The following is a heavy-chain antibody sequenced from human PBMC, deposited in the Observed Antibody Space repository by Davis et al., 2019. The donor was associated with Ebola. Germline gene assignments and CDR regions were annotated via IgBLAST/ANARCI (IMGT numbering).Heavy chain of an antibody. D-gene: IGHD2-8*01. Sequence: MPSETLSLTCTVSGGSISSYYWSWIRQPPGKGLEWIGSIYYSGSTYYNPSLKSRVTISVDTSKNQFSLKLSSVTAADTAVYYCARQVYWRPYFDYWGQGTLVTVSS. V-gene: IGHV4-59*05. CDR3: ARQVYWRPYFDY. CDR2: IYYSGST. CDR1: GGSISSYY. J-gene: IGHJ4*02.